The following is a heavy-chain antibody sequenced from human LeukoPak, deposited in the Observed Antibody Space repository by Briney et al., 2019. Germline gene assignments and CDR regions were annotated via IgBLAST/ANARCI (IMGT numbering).Heavy chain of an antibody. V-gene: IGHV3-30*04. Sequence: PPGGSLRLSCAASGFTFGTYAIHWVRQAPGKGLEWVSMISYHGRKKLYADSVKRRFSISRDNAENTLYLQMNSLRPDDTAVYYCARVASLSVTHYYYYGMDVWGPGTTVSVSS. CDR3: ARVASLSVTHYYYYGMDV. J-gene: IGHJ6*02. D-gene: IGHD4-17*01. CDR1: GFTFGTYA. CDR2: ISYHGRKK.